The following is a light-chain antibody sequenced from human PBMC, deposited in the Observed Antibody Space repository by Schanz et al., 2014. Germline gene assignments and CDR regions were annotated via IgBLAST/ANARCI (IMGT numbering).Light chain of an antibody. Sequence: EIVLTQSPGTLSLSPGERATLSCRASQSISSSFLAWYQQRPGQAPRLLIYDASSRASGIPDRFSGSGSGTDFTLTISRLEPEDFAVYFCQQYSTSTPTFGGGTKVEV. CDR2: DAS. CDR1: QSISSSF. J-gene: IGKJ4*01. V-gene: IGKV3-20*01. CDR3: QQYSTSTPT.